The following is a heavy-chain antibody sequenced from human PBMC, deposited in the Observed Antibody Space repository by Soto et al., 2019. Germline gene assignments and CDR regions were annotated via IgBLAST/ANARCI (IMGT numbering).Heavy chain of an antibody. CDR3: ARGPGGFGDFSLDY. Sequence: QVQLQESGPGLVKPSETLPLTCTVSGGSINSYYWSWIRQPAGKGLEWIGRIYSGGSTNYNPSLKSRLTVSVDTSKNQFSLKLTSVTAADTAVYYCARGPGGFGDFSLDYWGQGTLVTVSS. CDR1: GGSINSYY. CDR2: IYSGGST. J-gene: IGHJ4*02. D-gene: IGHD3-10*01. V-gene: IGHV4-4*07.